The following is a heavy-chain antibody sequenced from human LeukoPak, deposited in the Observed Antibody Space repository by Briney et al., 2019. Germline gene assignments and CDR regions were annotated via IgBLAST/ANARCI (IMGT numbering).Heavy chain of an antibody. CDR2: ISAYNGNT. D-gene: IGHD2-2*01. J-gene: IGHJ4*02. CDR3: ARDRVVVVPAASLLDY. CDR1: GSTFTSYG. V-gene: IGHV1-18*01. Sequence: ASVKVSCKGSGSTFTSYGISWVRQAPGQGLEWMEWISAYNGNTNYAQKLQGRVTMTTDTSTSTAYMELRSLRSDDTAVYYCARDRVVVVPAASLLDYWGLGTLVTVSS.